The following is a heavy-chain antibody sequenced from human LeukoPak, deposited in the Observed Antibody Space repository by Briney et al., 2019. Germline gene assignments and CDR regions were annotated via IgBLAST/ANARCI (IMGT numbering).Heavy chain of an antibody. V-gene: IGHV4-59*08. D-gene: IGHD3-10*01. Sequence: SETLSLTCTVSGGSISSDYWQWIRQPPGKGLEWVGYIYNSGNNHYNSSLKSRVTISIDASKNQFSLKLASVTAADTAVYYCAARGYWGQGTLVAVSS. CDR1: GGSISSDY. J-gene: IGHJ4*02. CDR2: IYNSGNN. CDR3: AARGY.